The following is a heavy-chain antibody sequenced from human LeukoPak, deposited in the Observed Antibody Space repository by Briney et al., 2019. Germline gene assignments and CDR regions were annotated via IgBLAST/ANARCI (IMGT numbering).Heavy chain of an antibody. V-gene: IGHV1-18*01. D-gene: IGHD6-13*01. CDR1: GYTFTSYG. Sequence: GASVKVSCKASGYTFTSYGISWVRQAPGQGLEWMGWMSAYNGNTNYAQKLQGRVTMTTDTSTSTAYMELRSLRSDDTAVYYCARAGVAAAAPRFWDYWGQGTLVTVSS. J-gene: IGHJ4*02. CDR3: ARAGVAAAAPRFWDY. CDR2: MSAYNGNT.